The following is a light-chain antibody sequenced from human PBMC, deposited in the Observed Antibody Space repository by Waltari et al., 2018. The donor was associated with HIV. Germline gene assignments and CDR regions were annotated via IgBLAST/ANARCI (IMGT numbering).Light chain of an antibody. CDR1: SSAIGPYTY. Sequence: QSALTQPPSASGSPGQSVTISCTGPSSAIGPYTYVSWFQQHPGKAPKLMIFDVSKRPSGVPDRFSGSKSGNTASLTVSGLQAEDEADYYCASHAGSKDVFGGGTKLTVL. CDR2: DVS. V-gene: IGLV2-8*01. J-gene: IGLJ2*01. CDR3: ASHAGSKDV.